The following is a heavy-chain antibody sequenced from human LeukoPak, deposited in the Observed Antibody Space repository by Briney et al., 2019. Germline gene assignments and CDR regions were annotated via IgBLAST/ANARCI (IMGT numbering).Heavy chain of an antibody. D-gene: IGHD2-21*02. Sequence: PGGSLRLSCAASGFTFSNAWMSWVRQAPGKGLEWVGRIKSKTDGGTTDYAAPVKGRFTISRDDSKNTLYLQMNSLKTEDTAVYYCTTRASLKYCGGDCSKFDYWGQGTLVTVSS. CDR1: GFTFSNAW. CDR2: IKSKTDGGTT. V-gene: IGHV3-15*01. CDR3: TTRASLKYCGGDCSKFDY. J-gene: IGHJ4*02.